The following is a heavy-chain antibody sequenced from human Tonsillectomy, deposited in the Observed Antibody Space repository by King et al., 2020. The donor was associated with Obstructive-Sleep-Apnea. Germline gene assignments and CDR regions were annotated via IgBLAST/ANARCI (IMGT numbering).Heavy chain of an antibody. J-gene: IGHJ4*02. V-gene: IGHV3-7*01. D-gene: IGHD5-18*01. Sequence: DVQLVESGGGLVQPGGSLRLSCAASGFTFNTYWMSWVRHVPGKGLEWVANINQDGSEQYYVDFVNGRFTISRDNAKNSLYLQMNSLRAEDTAVYHCAGGVDTAMVRAYYFDNWGQGTLVTVSS. CDR3: AGGVDTAMVRAYYFDN. CDR2: INQDGSEQ. CDR1: GFTFNTYW.